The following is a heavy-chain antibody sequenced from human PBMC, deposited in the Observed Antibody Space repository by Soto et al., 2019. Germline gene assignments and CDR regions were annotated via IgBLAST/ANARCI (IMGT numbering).Heavy chain of an antibody. V-gene: IGHV3-23*01. CDR2: IGGSGGTT. J-gene: IGHJ4*02. D-gene: IGHD2-15*01. CDR3: AKGRGRVKSAGKKTFHX. CDR1: GFIFDTYA. Sequence: EGSLRVSCAASGFIFDTYAMSWVRQAPGKRLEWVSAIGGSGGTTYYAASVKVRLTISRDNSKNTLYLQLNSLRAEDTAVYYCAKGRGRVKSAGKKTFHXWGQGTLVTVSX.